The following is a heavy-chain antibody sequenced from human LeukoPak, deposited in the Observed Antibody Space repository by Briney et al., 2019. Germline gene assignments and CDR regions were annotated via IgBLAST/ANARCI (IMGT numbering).Heavy chain of an antibody. CDR1: GGSISSGSYY. CDR3: ARGLYCGGDCYWFDY. J-gene: IGHJ4*02. CDR2: IYTSGST. Sequence: SQTPSLTCTVSGGSISSGSYYWSWIRQPAGKGLEWIGRIYTSGSTNYNPSLKSRVTISVDTSKNQFSLKLSSATAADTAVYYCARGLYCGGDCYWFDYWGQGTLVTVSS. V-gene: IGHV4-61*02. D-gene: IGHD2-21*02.